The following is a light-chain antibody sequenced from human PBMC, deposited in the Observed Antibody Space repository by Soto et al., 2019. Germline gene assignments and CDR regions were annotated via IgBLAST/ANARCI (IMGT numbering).Light chain of an antibody. Sequence: EIVMTQSPATLSVSPGERATLSCRASQSVSTNLTWYQQKPGQAPRLLIYGASTRATGIPARFSGSGSGTEFNLTITSLQSEDFAVYYCQQYNDWWTFCQGTKGEIK. CDR1: QSVSTN. J-gene: IGKJ1*01. V-gene: IGKV3-15*01. CDR2: GAS. CDR3: QQYNDWWT.